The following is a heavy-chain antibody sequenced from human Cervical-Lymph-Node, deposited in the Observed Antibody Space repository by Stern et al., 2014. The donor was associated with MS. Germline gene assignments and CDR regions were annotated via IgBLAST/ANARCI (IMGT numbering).Heavy chain of an antibody. V-gene: IGHV5-51*03. D-gene: IGHD6-13*01. CDR2: IQPGDSET. CDR3: ARTRYSSSWYTSDP. CDR1: GYSFTSYY. Sequence: EVQLVESGAEVKKPGESLKISCTGSGYSFTSYYILWVRHVPGKGLEWMGIIQPGDSETRYSPSFQGQVTISADKSINTAYLQWRSLKASDTAMYYCARTRYSSSWYTSDPWGQGTLVTVSS. J-gene: IGHJ5*02.